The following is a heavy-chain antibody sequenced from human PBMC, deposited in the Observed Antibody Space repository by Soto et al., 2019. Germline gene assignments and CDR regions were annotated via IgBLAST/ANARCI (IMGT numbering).Heavy chain of an antibody. CDR2: ISAYNGNT. J-gene: IGHJ6*02. D-gene: IGHD3-9*01. V-gene: IGHV1-18*01. CDR3: AREGLVISRLNYYYGMDV. CDR1: GYTFTSYG. Sequence: QVQLVQSGAEVKKPGASVKVSCKASGYTFTSYGISWVRQAPGQGLEWMGWISAYNGNTNYAQKLQGRVTMTTDTXTXTXXMELRSLRSDDTAVYYCAREGLVISRLNYYYGMDVWGQGTTVTVSS.